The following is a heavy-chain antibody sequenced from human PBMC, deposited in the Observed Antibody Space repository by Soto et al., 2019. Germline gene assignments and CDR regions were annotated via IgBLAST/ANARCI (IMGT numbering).Heavy chain of an antibody. CDR1: GGFISSYY. D-gene: IGHD3-10*01. V-gene: IGHV4-59*08. J-gene: IGHJ4*02. Sequence: SETLSLTCTVSGGFISSYYWTWIRQPPGKGLEWIGFMYNSGSTHYNPSLKSRVTISLDTSKNQFSLNLRSVTAADTAVYYCASMGYHYGSGSYPLDYWGQGTLVTVSS. CDR3: ASMGYHYGSGSYPLDY. CDR2: MYNSGST.